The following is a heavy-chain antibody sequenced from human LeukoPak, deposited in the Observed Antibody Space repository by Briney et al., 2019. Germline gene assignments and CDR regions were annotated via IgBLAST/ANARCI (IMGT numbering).Heavy chain of an antibody. D-gene: IGHD3-3*01. CDR2: IRYDGSNK. CDR1: GFTFSSYG. Sequence: GRSLRLSCAASGFTFSSYGMHWVRQAPGKGLEWVAFIRYDGSNKYYADSVKGRFTISRDNSKNTLYLQMNSLRAEDTAVYYCAKDSFDFWSGYYTGIPFSFDYWGQGTLVTVSS. J-gene: IGHJ4*02. CDR3: AKDSFDFWSGYYTGIPFSFDY. V-gene: IGHV3-30*02.